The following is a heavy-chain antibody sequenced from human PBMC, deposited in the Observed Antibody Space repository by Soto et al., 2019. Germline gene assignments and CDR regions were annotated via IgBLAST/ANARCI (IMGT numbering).Heavy chain of an antibody. V-gene: IGHV4-30-4*02. D-gene: IGHD3-10*01. CDR1: GGSISSGDYY. Sequence: KASETLSLTCTVSGGSISSGDYYWSWIRQPPGKGLEWIGYIYYSGSTYYNPSLKSRVTISVDTSKNQFSLKLSSVTAADTAVYYCARDSPYYYGSGSYDWGQGTLVTVSS. CDR3: ARDSPYYYGSGSYD. CDR2: IYYSGST. J-gene: IGHJ4*02.